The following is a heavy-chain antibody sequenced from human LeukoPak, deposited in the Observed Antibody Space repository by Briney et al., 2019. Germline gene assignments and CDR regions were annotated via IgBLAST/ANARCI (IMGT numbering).Heavy chain of an antibody. D-gene: IGHD6-13*01. Sequence: SETLSLTCTVSGGSVNGYYWNWIRQAPGKGLEWIGYISFSGSTDYNPSLKSRLTISVDTSNNQFSLNLNSVTAADTAVYFCARQRMGQLFDYWGQGTLVTVSS. CDR2: ISFSGST. CDR1: GGSVNGYY. CDR3: ARQRMGQLFDY. J-gene: IGHJ4*02. V-gene: IGHV4-59*08.